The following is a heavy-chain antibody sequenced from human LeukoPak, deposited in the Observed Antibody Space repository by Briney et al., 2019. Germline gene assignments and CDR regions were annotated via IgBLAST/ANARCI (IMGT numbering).Heavy chain of an antibody. CDR2: INHSGST. D-gene: IGHD3-22*01. CDR3: ARSVITMIAGWFDP. V-gene: IGHV4-34*01. Sequence: SETLSLTCAVYGGPFSGYYWSWIRQPPGKGLEWIGEINHSGSTNYNPSLKSRVTVSVDTSKNQFSLKLSSVTAADTAVYYCARSVITMIAGWFDPWGQGTLVTVSS. CDR1: GGPFSGYY. J-gene: IGHJ5*02.